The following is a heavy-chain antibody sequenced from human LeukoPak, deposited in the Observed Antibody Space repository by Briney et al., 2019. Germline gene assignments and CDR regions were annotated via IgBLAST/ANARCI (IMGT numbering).Heavy chain of an antibody. V-gene: IGHV4-59*01. D-gene: IGHD4/OR15-4a*01. J-gene: IGHJ3*02. CDR3: ARAVVLGAFDI. CDR1: GGSISSYY. CDR2: IYYSGST. Sequence: SETLSLTCTVSGGSISSYYWSWIRQPPGKGLEWIGYIYYSGSTNYNPSLKSRVTISVDTSKNQFSLKLSSVTAADTAVYYCARAVVLGAFDIRGQGTMVTVSS.